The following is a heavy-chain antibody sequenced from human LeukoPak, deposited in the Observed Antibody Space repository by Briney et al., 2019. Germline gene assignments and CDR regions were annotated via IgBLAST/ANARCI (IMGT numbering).Heavy chain of an antibody. J-gene: IGHJ4*02. CDR3: ARGYCSGGSCFDY. D-gene: IGHD2-15*01. Sequence: GSLRLSCAASGFTFSSYSMNWIRQPPGKGLEWIGSIYYSGSTYYNPSLKSRVTISVDTSKNQFSLKLSSVTAADTAVYYCARGYCSGGSCFDYWGQGTLVTVSS. V-gene: IGHV4-39*07. CDR1: GFTFSSYS. CDR2: IYYSGST.